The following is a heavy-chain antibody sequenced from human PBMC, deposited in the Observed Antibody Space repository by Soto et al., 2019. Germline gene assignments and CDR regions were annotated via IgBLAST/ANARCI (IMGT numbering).Heavy chain of an antibody. CDR3: ASREGVAGPATYISPGYYFDG. V-gene: IGHV1-69*06. CDR2: IIPLFGTT. D-gene: IGHD2-15*01. J-gene: IGHJ4*02. CDR1: GGTFSKFV. Sequence: QVQLVQSGAEVKKPGSSVKVSCRASGGTFSKFVVSWVRQAPGQGLEWMGGIIPLFGTTNYAQKFQGRVTITAEKSTTTSYMELSSLRSDDTAVYYCASREGVAGPATYISPGYYFDGWGQGTLVTVSS.